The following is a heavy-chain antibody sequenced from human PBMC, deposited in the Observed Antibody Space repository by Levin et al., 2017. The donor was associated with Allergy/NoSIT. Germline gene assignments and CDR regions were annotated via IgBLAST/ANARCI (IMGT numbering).Heavy chain of an antibody. CDR3: ARDHRPGNFDH. CDR1: GFSISSGYY. Sequence: SETLSLTCSVSGFSISSGYYWGWIRQPPGKGLEWIGSIYRSGSTYYNASLKSRVTVSVDTSKNQFSLMLRSVTAADTAVYYCARDHRPGNFDHWGQGTLVTVSS. J-gene: IGHJ4*02. V-gene: IGHV4-38-2*02. CDR2: IYRSGST.